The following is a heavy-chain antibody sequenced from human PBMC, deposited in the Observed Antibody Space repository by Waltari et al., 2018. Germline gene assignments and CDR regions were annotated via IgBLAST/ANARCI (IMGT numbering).Heavy chain of an antibody. Sequence: QVQLQQWGAGLLKPSETLSLTCAVYGGSFSGYYWSWIRQPPGKGLEWIGEINHSGSTNYNPSLKSRVTISVDTSKNQFSLKLSAVTAADTAVYYCARGVWTYYDFWSGYYSHGQGYYYYYYMDVWGKGTTVTISS. D-gene: IGHD3-3*01. V-gene: IGHV4-34*01. CDR1: GGSFSGYY. CDR2: INHSGST. CDR3: ARGVWTYYDFWSGYYSHGQGYYYYYYMDV. J-gene: IGHJ6*03.